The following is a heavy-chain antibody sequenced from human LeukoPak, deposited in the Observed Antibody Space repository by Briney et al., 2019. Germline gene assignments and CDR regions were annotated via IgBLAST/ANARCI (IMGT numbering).Heavy chain of an antibody. Sequence: GGSLRLSCAASGFTFSSYAMSWVRQAPGKGLEWVSANSGSGGSTYYADSVKGRFTISRDNSKNTLYLQMNSLRAEDTAVYYCAKDQYSSGWYTLDYWGQGTLVTVSS. CDR2: NSGSGGST. CDR1: GFTFSSYA. D-gene: IGHD6-19*01. J-gene: IGHJ4*02. CDR3: AKDQYSSGWYTLDY. V-gene: IGHV3-23*01.